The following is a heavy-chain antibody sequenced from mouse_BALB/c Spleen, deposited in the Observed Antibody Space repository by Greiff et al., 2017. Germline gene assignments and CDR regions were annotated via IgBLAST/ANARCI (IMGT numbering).Heavy chain of an antibody. J-gene: IGHJ2*01. V-gene: IGHV3-2*02. Sequence: EVKVEESGPGLVKPSQSLSLTCTVTGYSITSDYAWNWIRQFPGNKLEWMGYISYSGSTSYNPSLKSRISITRDTSKNQFFLQLNSVTTEDTATYYCARWDYDYGFDYWGQGTTLTVSS. CDR2: ISYSGST. CDR1: GYSITSDYA. D-gene: IGHD2-4*01. CDR3: ARWDYDYGFDY.